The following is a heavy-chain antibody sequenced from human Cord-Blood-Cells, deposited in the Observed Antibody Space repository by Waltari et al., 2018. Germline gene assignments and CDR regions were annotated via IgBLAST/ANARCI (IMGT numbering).Heavy chain of an antibody. J-gene: IGHJ5*02. Sequence: QVQLVESGGGVVQPGRSLRLSCAASGFTFSSYAMHWVGQAPGKGLEWVAVISYDGSNKYYADSVKGRFTISRDNSKNTLYLQMNSLRAEDTAVYYCARTYNWNYNWFDPWGQGTLVTVSS. D-gene: IGHD1-7*01. CDR3: ARTYNWNYNWFDP. CDR2: ISYDGSNK. V-gene: IGHV3-30-3*01. CDR1: GFTFSSYA.